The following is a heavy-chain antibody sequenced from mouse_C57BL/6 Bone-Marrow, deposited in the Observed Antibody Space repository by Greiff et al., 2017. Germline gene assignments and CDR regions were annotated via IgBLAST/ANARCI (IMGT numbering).Heavy chain of an antibody. Sequence: QVQLQQPGTELVKPGASVKLSFKASGYTFTSYWMHWVKQRPGQGLEWIGNINPSNGGTNYNEKFKSKATLTVDKSSSTAYMQLSSLTSEDSAVYYCAREGTTVVARDYWGQGTTLTVSS. V-gene: IGHV1-53*01. J-gene: IGHJ2*01. CDR1: GYTFTSYW. CDR3: AREGTTVVARDY. D-gene: IGHD1-1*01. CDR2: INPSNGGT.